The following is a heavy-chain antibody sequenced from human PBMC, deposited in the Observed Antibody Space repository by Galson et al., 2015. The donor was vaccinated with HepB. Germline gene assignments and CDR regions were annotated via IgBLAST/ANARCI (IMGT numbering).Heavy chain of an antibody. Sequence: ETLSLTCTVSRGSISTYYWSWIRQPPGKGLEWIGYIHYSGSTNYNPSLKSRVTISVDASKNQFSLKLNSMTAADTAVYYCARGLGSSSGRFDYWGQGTLVTVSS. D-gene: IGHD6-6*01. CDR3: ARGLGSSSGRFDY. CDR2: IHYSGST. CDR1: RGSISTYY. V-gene: IGHV4-59*01. J-gene: IGHJ4*02.